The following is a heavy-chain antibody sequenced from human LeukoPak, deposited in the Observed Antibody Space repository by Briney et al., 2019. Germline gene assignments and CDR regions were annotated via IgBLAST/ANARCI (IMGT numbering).Heavy chain of an antibody. CDR3: ARYYYDSSGYYPGFDY. CDR2: INHSGST. Sequence: SETLSLTCAVYGGSFSGYYWSWIRQPPGKGLEWIGEINHSGSTNYNPSLKSRVTISVDTSKNQFSLKLSSETAADTAVYYCARYYYDSSGYYPGFDYWGQGTLVTVSS. J-gene: IGHJ4*02. CDR1: GGSFSGYY. D-gene: IGHD3-22*01. V-gene: IGHV4-34*01.